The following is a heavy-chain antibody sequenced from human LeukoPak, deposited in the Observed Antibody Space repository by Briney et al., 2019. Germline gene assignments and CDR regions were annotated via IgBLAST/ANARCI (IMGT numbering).Heavy chain of an antibody. J-gene: IGHJ4*02. D-gene: IGHD1-20*01. CDR2: ISSSGGST. V-gene: IGHV3-23*01. CDR3: AKKMSITAASQVDY. CDR1: GFTFSSYA. Sequence: GGSLRLSCAASGFTFSSYAMSWVRQAPGKGLEWVSAISSSGGSTDYTDSVKGRFTISRDNSKNTLYLQMNSLRAEDTAVYYCAKKMSITAASQVDYWGQGTLVTVSS.